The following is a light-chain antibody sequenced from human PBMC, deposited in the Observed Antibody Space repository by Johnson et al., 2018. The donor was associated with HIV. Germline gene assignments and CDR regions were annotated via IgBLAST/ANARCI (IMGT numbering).Light chain of an antibody. CDR3: GTWDSSMNVFV. V-gene: IGLV1-51*02. CDR2: ENN. CDR1: SSNIGNNY. Sequence: SVLTQPPSVSAAPGQKVTISCSASSSNIGNNYVSWYQQLPGTAPKLLIYENNKRPSGIPDRFSGSKSGTAATLGITGLQTGDEADFYCGTWDSSMNVFVFGTGTKVTVL. J-gene: IGLJ1*01.